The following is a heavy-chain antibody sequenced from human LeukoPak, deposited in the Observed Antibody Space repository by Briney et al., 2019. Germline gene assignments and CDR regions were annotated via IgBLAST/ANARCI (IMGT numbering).Heavy chain of an antibody. CDR2: IMPNFGTE. Sequence: SVKVSCKASGGTFSSYAISWVRQAPGQGLDWMGGIMPNFGTENYVQKFQGRLTITADEYTNTAYMELSSLRAEDTAVYYCARAESVAGDFDYWGQGTLVTVSS. CDR3: ARAESVAGDFDY. CDR1: GGTFSSYA. V-gene: IGHV1-69*01. D-gene: IGHD6-19*01. J-gene: IGHJ4*02.